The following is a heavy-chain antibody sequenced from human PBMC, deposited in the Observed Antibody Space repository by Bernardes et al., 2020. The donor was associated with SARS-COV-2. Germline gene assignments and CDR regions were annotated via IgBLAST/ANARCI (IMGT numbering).Heavy chain of an antibody. D-gene: IGHD2-2*01. CDR3: AKARTFIAMPALIWFDP. V-gene: IGHV3-23*01. CDR1: GFTFSSYA. Sequence: GGSLRLSCAASGFTFSSYAMSWVRQAPGKGLEWVSAISGSGGSTYYADSVKGRFTISRDNSKNTLYLQMNSLRAEDTAVYYCAKARTFIAMPALIWFDPWGQGTLVTVSS. J-gene: IGHJ5*02. CDR2: ISGSGGST.